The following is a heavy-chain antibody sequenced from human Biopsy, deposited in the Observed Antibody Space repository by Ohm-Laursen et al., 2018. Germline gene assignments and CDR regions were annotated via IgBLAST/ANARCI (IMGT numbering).Heavy chain of an antibody. CDR2: FNSDGTDI. CDR1: GFTFSSSW. J-gene: IGHJ4*02. CDR3: AKAGRGYIDY. Sequence: SLRLSCAASGFTFSSSWMHWVRQAPGKGLEWVSRFNSDGTDITYADSVKGRFTISRDNAKNSLYLQMNSLRDEDTAVCYCAKAGRGYIDYWGQGTLVIVSS. D-gene: IGHD5-18*01. V-gene: IGHV3-74*01.